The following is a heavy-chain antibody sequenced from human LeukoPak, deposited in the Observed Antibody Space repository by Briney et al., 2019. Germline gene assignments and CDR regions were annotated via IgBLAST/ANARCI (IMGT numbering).Heavy chain of an antibody. J-gene: IGHJ4*02. V-gene: IGHV1-46*01. CDR2: INPSGGST. D-gene: IGHD3-3*01. CDR1: GYTFTSYY. Sequence: ASVKVSCKASGYTFTSYYMHWVRQAPGQGLEWMGIINPSGGSTGYAQKFQGRVTMTRDTSTSTVYVDLSSLRSEDTAAYYCASSSGYYVFDYWGQGTLVTVSS. CDR3: ASSSGYYVFDY.